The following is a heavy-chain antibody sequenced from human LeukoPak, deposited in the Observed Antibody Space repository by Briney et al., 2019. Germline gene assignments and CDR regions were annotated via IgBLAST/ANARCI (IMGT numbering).Heavy chain of an antibody. D-gene: IGHD3-10*01. J-gene: IGHJ6*03. CDR3: ARDRGLPWFGEGYYYMDV. CDR1: GYTFTGYY. Sequence: ASVKVSCKASGYTFTGYYMHWVRQAPGQGLEWMGWINPNSGGTNYAQKFQGRVTMTRDTSISTAYMELSRLRSDDTAVYYCARDRGLPWFGEGYYYMDVWGKGTTVTISS. CDR2: INPNSGGT. V-gene: IGHV1-2*02.